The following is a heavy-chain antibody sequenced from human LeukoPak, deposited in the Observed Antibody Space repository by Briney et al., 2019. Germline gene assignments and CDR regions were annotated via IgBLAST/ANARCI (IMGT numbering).Heavy chain of an antibody. D-gene: IGHD4-23*01. CDR2: INTDGRST. Sequence: PGGSLRLSCAASGFTFSSYWMHWVRQAPGKGLVWVSGINTDGRSTSYADSVKGRFTISRDNAKNTLYLQMNSLRAEDTAVYYCYGANAEHWGQGTLVTASS. CDR1: GFTFSSYW. V-gene: IGHV3-74*01. J-gene: IGHJ1*01. CDR3: YGANAEH.